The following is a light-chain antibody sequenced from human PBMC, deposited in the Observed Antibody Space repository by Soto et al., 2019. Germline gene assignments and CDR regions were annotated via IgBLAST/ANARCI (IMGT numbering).Light chain of an antibody. Sequence: DIQMTQSPSSLSASVGDTVTVTCRASQTISIYLNWYQHKPGRAPRLLIYAASTLQSGVPSRFSGSGSGTEFTLTISSLQPDDFATYYCQQSYGIYPFGPGTKVDMK. J-gene: IGKJ3*01. CDR3: QQSYGIYP. V-gene: IGKV1-39*01. CDR2: AAS. CDR1: QTISIY.